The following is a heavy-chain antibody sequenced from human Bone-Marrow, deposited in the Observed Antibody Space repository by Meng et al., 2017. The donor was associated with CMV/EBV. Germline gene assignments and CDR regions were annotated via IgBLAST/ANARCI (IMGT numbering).Heavy chain of an antibody. J-gene: IGHJ4*02. D-gene: IGHD2-2*01. V-gene: IGHV1-2*02. CDR3: ARGRIPAIPLDY. CDR2: INPNSGGT. CDR1: GYTFTGYY. Sequence: QGQVVQAGARGKKPGASVKVSCKASGYTFTGYYMHWVRQAPGQGLEWMGWINPNSGGTNYAQKFQGRVTMTRDTSISTAYMELSRLRSDDTAVYYCARGRIPAIPLDYWGQGTLVTVSS.